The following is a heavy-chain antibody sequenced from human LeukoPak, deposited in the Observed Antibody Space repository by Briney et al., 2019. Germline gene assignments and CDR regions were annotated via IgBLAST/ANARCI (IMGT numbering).Heavy chain of an antibody. CDR3: ARPHTGFDS. CDR1: GFTFRSYS. V-gene: IGHV3-21*01. J-gene: IGHJ4*02. Sequence: PGGSLRLSCAASGFTFRSYSMNWVRQTPGKGLEWVSSISSGGSYTDYADSVKGRFTISRDNAKNTLYLQMNSLRVEDTAVYYCARPHTGFDSWGQGTLVTVSS. CDR2: ISSGGSYT.